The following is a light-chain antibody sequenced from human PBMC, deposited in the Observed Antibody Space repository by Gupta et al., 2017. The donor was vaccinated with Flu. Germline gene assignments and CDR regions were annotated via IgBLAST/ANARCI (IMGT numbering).Light chain of an antibody. CDR2: EVN. V-gene: IGLV2-8*01. Sequence: VTIACTGTSSDVGGYNYGAWYQQHPDKAPKLMIYEVNKRPSGVPDRFSGSKSGNTASLTVSGLQAEDGADYYCSSYAGSNNFEVFGGGTKLTVV. J-gene: IGLJ3*02. CDR3: SSYAGSNNFEV. CDR1: SSDVGGYNY.